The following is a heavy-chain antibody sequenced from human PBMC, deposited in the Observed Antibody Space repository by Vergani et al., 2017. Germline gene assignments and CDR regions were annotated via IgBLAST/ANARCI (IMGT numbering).Heavy chain of an antibody. CDR1: GYTFTGYY. J-gene: IGHJ4*02. V-gene: IGHV1-2*02. D-gene: IGHD3-22*01. CDR3: ATVGLDYYDSSGYYSNFDY. CDR2: INPNSGGT. Sequence: QVQLEQSGAEVKKPGASVKVSCKASGYTFTGYYMHWVRQAPGQGLEWMGWINPNSGGTNYAQKFQGRVTMTEDTSTDTAYMELSSLRSEDTAVYYCATVGLDYYDSSGYYSNFDYWGQGTLVTVSS.